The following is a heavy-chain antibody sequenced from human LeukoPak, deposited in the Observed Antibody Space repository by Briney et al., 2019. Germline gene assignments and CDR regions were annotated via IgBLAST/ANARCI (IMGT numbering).Heavy chain of an antibody. J-gene: IGHJ6*02. CDR2: FYRGDST. V-gene: IGHV3-53*01. CDR1: GFTVSSSY. D-gene: IGHD7-27*01. CDR3: AKASPGERHYYGMDV. Sequence: GGSLRLSCAASGFTVSSSYMYWVRQAPGKGLEWVSFFYRGDSTYHAESVRGRFTISRDNSKNTLYLLMNSLIPEDTAVYYCAKASPGERHYYGMDVWGQGTTVTVSS.